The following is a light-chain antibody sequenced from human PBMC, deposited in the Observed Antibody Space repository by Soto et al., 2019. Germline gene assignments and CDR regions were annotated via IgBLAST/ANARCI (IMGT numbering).Light chain of an antibody. J-gene: IGKJ1*01. CDR3: HQRQSWPRT. Sequence: EIVLTQSPGTLSLSPGERVTLSCRASQYINPRLAWYQHRPGQAPRLLIYQTSIRAAGIPARFSASGSGTDFTLTISDVQPEDFALYYCHQRQSWPRTFGQGTKVDI. CDR1: QYINPR. CDR2: QTS. V-gene: IGKV3-11*01.